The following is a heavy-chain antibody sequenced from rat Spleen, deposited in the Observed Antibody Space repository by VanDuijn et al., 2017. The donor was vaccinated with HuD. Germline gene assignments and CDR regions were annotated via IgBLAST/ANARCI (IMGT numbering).Heavy chain of an antibody. CDR2: IWAGGST. CDR3: ARQGTTVPYWYFDF. V-gene: IGHV2-72*01. D-gene: IGHD1-1*01. CDR1: GFSLSSYG. Sequence: QVQLKESGPGLVQPSQTLSLTCTVSGFSLSSYGVIWVRQPPGKGLVWMGTIWAGGSTNYNSAVQSRLSISRDTSKSQVFLKMNSLQPEDTGTYYCARQGTTVPYWYFDFWGPGTMVTVSS. J-gene: IGHJ1*01.